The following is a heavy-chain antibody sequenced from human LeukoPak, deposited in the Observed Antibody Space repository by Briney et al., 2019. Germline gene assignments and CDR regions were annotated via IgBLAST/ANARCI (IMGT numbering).Heavy chain of an antibody. CDR2: INPNSGGT. J-gene: IGHJ6*02. Sequence: ASVKVSCKASGYTFTGYYMHWVRQAPGQGLEWIGWINPNSGGTNYAQKFQGRVTMTRDTSISTAYMELSRLRSDDTAVYYCARVRGYDSFYYYGMDVWGQGTTVTVSS. CDR1: GYTFTGYY. V-gene: IGHV1-2*02. CDR3: ARVRGYDSFYYYGMDV. D-gene: IGHD5-12*01.